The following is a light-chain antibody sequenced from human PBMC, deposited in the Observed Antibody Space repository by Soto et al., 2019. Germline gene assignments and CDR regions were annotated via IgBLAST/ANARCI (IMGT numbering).Light chain of an antibody. CDR2: YVS. V-gene: IGLV2-14*03. CDR1: SSDVGGYNY. CDR3: SSYTSSTHYV. Sequence: QSALAQPASVSGSPGQSITISCTGSSSDVGGYNYVSWYQQHPGKAPKLMIYYVSNRPSGVSSRFSGSKSGNTASLTISGLQADDEADYYCSSYTSSTHYVFGTGTKVT. J-gene: IGLJ1*01.